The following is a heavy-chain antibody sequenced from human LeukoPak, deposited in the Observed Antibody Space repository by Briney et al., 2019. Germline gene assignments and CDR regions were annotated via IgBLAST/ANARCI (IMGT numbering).Heavy chain of an antibody. CDR1: GFNVNDYN. CDR2: ISQSGATI. Sequence: PGGSLRLSCEASGFNVNDYNMDWLRQAPGKGLEWVAYISQSGATIHYRDSVKGRFTISRDNGNNSLLLQMNNLRAEDTAVYFCAKTAGSGSSSYAELDYWGQGTLVTVSS. CDR3: AKTAGSGSSSYAELDY. D-gene: IGHD1-26*01. J-gene: IGHJ4*02. V-gene: IGHV3-48*01.